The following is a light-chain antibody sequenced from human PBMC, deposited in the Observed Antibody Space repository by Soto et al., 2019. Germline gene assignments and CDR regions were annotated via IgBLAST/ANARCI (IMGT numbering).Light chain of an antibody. CDR3: AAWDDGLSGWV. J-gene: IGLJ3*02. V-gene: IGLV1-44*01. CDR2: TNN. CDR1: SSNIGSNN. Sequence: QSVLTQPPSAAGTPGQRATIYCSGTSSNIGSNNVNWYQQLPGTAPKLLIYTNNQRPSGVPARFSGSKSATSASLAISGPQSEAEAYYYCAAWDDGLSGWVFGGGTTVTVL.